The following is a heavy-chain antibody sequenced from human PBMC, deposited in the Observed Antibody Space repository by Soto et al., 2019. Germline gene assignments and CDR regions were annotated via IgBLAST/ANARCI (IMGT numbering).Heavy chain of an antibody. J-gene: IGHJ6*02. CDR2: IRQDGREK. CDR1: GFIFSRFC. V-gene: IGHV3-7*03. D-gene: IGHD4-4*01. Sequence: GGSLRLSCAASGFIFSRFCMTWVRQAPGKGLEWVANIRQDGREKYYVDSVKGRFTISRDNADNSLYLHMNSLRAEDTAVYYCARAPGDYSSYGGPFRERYGMDVWGQGTTVTVSS. CDR3: ARAPGDYSSYGGPFRERYGMDV.